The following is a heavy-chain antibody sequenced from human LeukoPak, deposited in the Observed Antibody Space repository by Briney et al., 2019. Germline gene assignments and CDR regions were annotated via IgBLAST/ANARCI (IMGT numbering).Heavy chain of an antibody. D-gene: IGHD2-15*01. J-gene: IGHJ4*02. V-gene: IGHV3-23*01. CDR1: GFTFSSYA. CDR3: AKVNSYCSGGSCYALDY. CDR2: ISGSGGST. Sequence: GGSLRLSCAASGFTFSSYAMSWVRQAPGKGLEWVSAISGSGGSTYYADSVKGRFTISRDNSKNTLYLQMNSLRAEDTAVYYCAKVNSYCSGGSCYALDYWGQGTLVTVSS.